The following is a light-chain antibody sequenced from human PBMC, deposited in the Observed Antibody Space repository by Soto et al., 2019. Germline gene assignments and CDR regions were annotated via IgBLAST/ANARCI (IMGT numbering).Light chain of an antibody. CDR3: CSYAGTYTYV. J-gene: IGLJ1*01. CDR1: SSDVGAYNY. CDR2: DVT. V-gene: IGLV2-11*01. Sequence: QSALTQPRSVSDSPGKSVTISCTGTSSDVGAYNYVSWYQQHPGKAPKLMIFDVTKRPSGVPDRFSGSKSGNTASLTIAGLQAEDEADYYCCSYAGTYTYVFGTGTKVTVL.